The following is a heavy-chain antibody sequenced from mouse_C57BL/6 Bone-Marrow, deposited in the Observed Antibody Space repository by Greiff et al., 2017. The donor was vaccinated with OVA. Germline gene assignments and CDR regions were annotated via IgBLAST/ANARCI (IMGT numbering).Heavy chain of an antibody. V-gene: IGHV5-6*01. CDR2: ISSGGSYT. CDR3: ARLGTTEDFDY. D-gene: IGHD1-1*01. J-gene: IGHJ2*01. Sequence: EVKLMESGGDLVKPGGSLKLSCAASGFTFSSYGMSWVRQTPDKRLEWVATISSGGSYTYYPDSVKGRFTISRDNAKNTLYLQMSSLKSEDTAMYYCARLGTTEDFDYWGQGTTLTVSS. CDR1: GFTFSSYG.